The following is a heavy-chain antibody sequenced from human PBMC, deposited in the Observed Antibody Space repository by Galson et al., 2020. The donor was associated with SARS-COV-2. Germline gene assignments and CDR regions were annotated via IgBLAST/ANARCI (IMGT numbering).Heavy chain of an antibody. CDR2: IYSGGST. J-gene: IGHJ4*02. CDR3: ATDGSSDSSGYFTN. CDR1: GFTVSSHY. D-gene: IGHD3-22*01. V-gene: IGHV3-66*01. Sequence: TGGSLRLSCAASGFTVSSHYMSWVRQAPGKGLEWVSVIYSGGSTYYADSVKGRFTISRDNSKNTLYLQMNSLRAEDTAVYYCATDGSSDSSGYFTNWGQGTLVTVSS.